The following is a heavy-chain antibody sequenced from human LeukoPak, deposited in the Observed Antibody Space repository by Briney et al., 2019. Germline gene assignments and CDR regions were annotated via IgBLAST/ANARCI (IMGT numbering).Heavy chain of an antibody. CDR2: IISKANSYPT. CDR3: TRRIIAGRPDYYGMDV. D-gene: IGHD6-13*01. V-gene: IGHV3-73*01. Sequence: GGPLRLSCAASGFTFSGSPMHWVRQASGKGLEWVGRIISKANSYPTAYAPSVKGRITISRDDSKNTAYLQMNSLKTEDTAVYYCTRRIIAGRPDYYGMDVWGQGTTVTVSS. CDR1: GFTFSGSP. J-gene: IGHJ6*02.